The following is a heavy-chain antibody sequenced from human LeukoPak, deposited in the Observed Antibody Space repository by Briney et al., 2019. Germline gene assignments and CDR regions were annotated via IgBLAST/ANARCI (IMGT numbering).Heavy chain of an antibody. CDR1: GFTFSSYW. J-gene: IGHJ4*02. Sequence: GGSLRLSCAASGFTFSSYWMHWVRQAPGKGLSWVSRINTDGSSTNYADSVKGRFTISRDNAKNTLYLQMNSLRAEDTAVYHCARGYLGIDYWGQGTLVTVSS. D-gene: IGHD1-26*01. V-gene: IGHV3-74*01. CDR2: INTDGSST. CDR3: ARGYLGIDY.